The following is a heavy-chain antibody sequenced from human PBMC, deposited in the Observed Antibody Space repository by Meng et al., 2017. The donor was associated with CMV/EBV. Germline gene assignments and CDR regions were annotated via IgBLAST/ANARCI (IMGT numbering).Heavy chain of an antibody. J-gene: IGHJ4*02. V-gene: IGHV2-5*02. Sequence: SNGAGPTLVQPTTTPTLPGTSPGCSLSTIGVGVGWIRQPPGNALAWLALIYWDDDERYSPSLKSMLTITKDTSKNQVVITMTNMDPVDTATYYCARIAAAGRFDYWGQGTLVTVSS. CDR3: ARIAAAGRFDY. D-gene: IGHD6-13*01. CDR1: GCSLSTIGVG. CDR2: IYWDDDE.